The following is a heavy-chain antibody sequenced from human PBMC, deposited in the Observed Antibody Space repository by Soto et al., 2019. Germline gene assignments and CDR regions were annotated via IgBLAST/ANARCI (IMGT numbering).Heavy chain of an antibody. CDR3: ARDVSGKLGHDS. CDR1: GFTFSSFW. Sequence: EVQLVESGGGLVQPGGSLRLSCAASGFTFSSFWMSWVRRAQGKVLEWVANTKQDGSDKNYVGSVRGRFTISRDNAKNSLYLQMNSLRVEDTAVYYCARDVSGKLGHDSWGQGTLVTVSS. V-gene: IGHV3-7*01. J-gene: IGHJ4*02. D-gene: IGHD3-10*01. CDR2: TKQDGSDK.